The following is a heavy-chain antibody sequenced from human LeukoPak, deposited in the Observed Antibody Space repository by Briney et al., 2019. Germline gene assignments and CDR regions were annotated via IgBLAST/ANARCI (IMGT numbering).Heavy chain of an antibody. D-gene: IGHD5-18*01. CDR2: IFTSGST. CDR1: GGSISSGSYY. Sequence: SETLSLTCTVSGGSISSGSYYWSWIRQPAGKGLEWIGRIFTSGSTNYHPSLKSRVTISLDSSKNQLSLDLRSVTAADTAVYYCARGLSSGSSWGQGTLVTVSS. V-gene: IGHV4-61*02. CDR3: ARGLSSGSS. J-gene: IGHJ4*02.